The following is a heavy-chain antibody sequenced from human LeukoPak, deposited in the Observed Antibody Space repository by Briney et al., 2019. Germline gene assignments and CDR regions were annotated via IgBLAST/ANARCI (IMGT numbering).Heavy chain of an antibody. CDR3: ARGVSEDDAFDI. D-gene: IGHD6-19*01. CDR2: ISSSGSTI. J-gene: IGHJ3*02. V-gene: IGHV3-48*03. CDR1: GFTFSGHE. Sequence: RSGGSLRLSCAVSGFTFSGHEMNWVRQAPGKGLEWVSYISSSGSTIYYADSVKGRFTISRDNAKNSLYLQMNSLRAEDTAVYYCARGVSEDDAFDIWGQGTMVTVSS.